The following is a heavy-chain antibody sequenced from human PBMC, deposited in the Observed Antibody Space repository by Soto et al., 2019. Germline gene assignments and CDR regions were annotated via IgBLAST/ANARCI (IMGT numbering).Heavy chain of an antibody. CDR3: ARGRPRRIFERSIRAVTMTPAFDI. Sequence: SETLSLTCAVYGGSFSGYYWSWIRQPPGKGLEWIGEINHSGSTNYNPSLKSRVTISVDTSKNQFSLKLSSVTAADTAVYYCARGRPRRIFERSIRAVTMTPAFDIWGQGTMVTVSS. CDR1: GGSFSGYY. D-gene: IGHD4-17*01. J-gene: IGHJ3*02. V-gene: IGHV4-34*01. CDR2: INHSGST.